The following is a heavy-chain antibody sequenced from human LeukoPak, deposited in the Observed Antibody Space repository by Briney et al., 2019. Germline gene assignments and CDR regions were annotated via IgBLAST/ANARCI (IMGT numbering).Heavy chain of an antibody. Sequence: GGSLRLSCAASGFTFSSYSMNWVRQAPGKGLEWASSISSSSSYIYYADSVKGRFTISRDNAKNSLYLQMNSLRAEDTAVYYCANLGYCSGGSCYDVDYFDYWGQGTLVTVSS. J-gene: IGHJ4*02. CDR3: ANLGYCSGGSCYDVDYFDY. V-gene: IGHV3-21*01. CDR1: GFTFSSYS. D-gene: IGHD2-15*01. CDR2: ISSSSSYI.